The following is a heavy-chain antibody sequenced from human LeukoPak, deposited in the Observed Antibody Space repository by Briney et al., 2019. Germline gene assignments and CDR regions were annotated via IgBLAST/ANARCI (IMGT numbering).Heavy chain of an antibody. V-gene: IGHV4-39*01. Sequence: KTSETLSLTCTVSGGSISSGSYYWGWIRQPPGKGLEWIGSIYYSGSTYYNPSLKSRVTISVDTSKNQFSLKLSSVTAADTAVYYCARRRLRGHWFDPWGQGTLVTVFS. J-gene: IGHJ5*02. CDR1: GGSISSGSYY. D-gene: IGHD6-25*01. CDR2: IYYSGST. CDR3: ARRRLRGHWFDP.